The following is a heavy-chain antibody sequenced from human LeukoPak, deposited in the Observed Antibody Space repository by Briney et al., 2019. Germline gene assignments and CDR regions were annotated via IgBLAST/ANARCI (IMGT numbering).Heavy chain of an antibody. CDR2: INGDGTNI. V-gene: IGHV3-74*01. D-gene: IGHD1-26*01. CDR3: TRTYRNTLAEYFHH. Sequence: GGSLRHSCAATGFTFTDYRVHWVRPAPGKELPWVSHINGDGTNINSADSVKGRFTMSRDNAKNTLYLQMNSLRAEDTAVYYCTRTYRNTLAEYFHHWGQGTLVTVSS. J-gene: IGHJ1*01. CDR1: GFTFTDYR.